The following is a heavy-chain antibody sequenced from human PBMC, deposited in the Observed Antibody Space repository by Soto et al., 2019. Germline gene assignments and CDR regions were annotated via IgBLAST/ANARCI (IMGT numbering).Heavy chain of an antibody. CDR2: IIPIFGTA. Sequence: QVQLVQSGAEVKKPGSSVKVSCKASGGTFSSYAISWVRQAPGQGLEWMGGIIPIFGTANYAQKFQGRVTITADQSKNTGYMELSRLRSEDTGVYYCATGGSGYSSSWYVRWFDPWGQGTLVTVSS. J-gene: IGHJ5*02. D-gene: IGHD6-13*01. V-gene: IGHV1-69*01. CDR1: GGTFSSYA. CDR3: ATGGSGYSSSWYVRWFDP.